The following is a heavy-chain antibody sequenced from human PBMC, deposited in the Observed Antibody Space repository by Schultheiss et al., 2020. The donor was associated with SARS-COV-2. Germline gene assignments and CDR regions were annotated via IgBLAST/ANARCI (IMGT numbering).Heavy chain of an antibody. D-gene: IGHD6-13*01. V-gene: IGHV4-4*02. Sequence: GSLRLSCAVSGFTFSTYTMNWVRQAPGKGLEWIGEIYHSGRTNYNPSLKSRVTISVDKSKNQFSLKLTSVTAADTAVYYCASGSSSWHGDNWFDPWGQGTLVTVSS. CDR1: GFTFSTYTM. CDR3: ASGSSSWHGDNWFDP. J-gene: IGHJ5*02. CDR2: IYHSGRT.